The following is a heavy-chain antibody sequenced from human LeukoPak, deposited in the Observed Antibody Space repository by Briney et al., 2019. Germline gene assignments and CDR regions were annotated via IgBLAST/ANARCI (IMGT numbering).Heavy chain of an antibody. J-gene: IGHJ3*02. CDR3: ARGQYYYDSSGYYYGGAFDI. Sequence: ASVKVSCKASGYTFTGYYMHWVRQAPGQGLEWMGWINPNSGGTNYAQKFRGRVTMTRDTSISTAYMELSRLRSDDTAVYYCARGQYYYDSSGYYYGGAFDIWGQGTMVTVSS. D-gene: IGHD3-22*01. CDR1: GYTFTGYY. V-gene: IGHV1-2*02. CDR2: INPNSGGT.